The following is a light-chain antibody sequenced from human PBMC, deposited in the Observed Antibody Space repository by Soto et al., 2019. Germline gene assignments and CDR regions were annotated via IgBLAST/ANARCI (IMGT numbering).Light chain of an antibody. CDR1: QSVAYW. V-gene: IGKV1-5*01. Sequence: DIQMTQSPSTLSTSVGARVTITCRASQSVAYWLAWYQQKPGKAPSLLIYDGSTLATGVPPRFSGGGFGTEFTLNISSVQPDDSARYYCHHYNTYSKAFGPGTRVEIK. CDR3: HHYNTYSKA. J-gene: IGKJ2*01. CDR2: DGS.